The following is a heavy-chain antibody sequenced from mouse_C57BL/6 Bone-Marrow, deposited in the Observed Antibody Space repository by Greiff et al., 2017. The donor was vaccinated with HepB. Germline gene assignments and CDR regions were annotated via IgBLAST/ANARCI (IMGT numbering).Heavy chain of an antibody. Sequence: VQLKQSGPELVKPGASVKISCKASGYSFTGYYMNWVKQSPEKSLEWIGEINPSTGGTTYNQKFKAKATLTVDKSSSTAYMQLKSLTSEDSAVYYCARPLYDGYSFAYWGQGTLVTVSA. CDR2: INPSTGGT. V-gene: IGHV1-42*01. CDR3: ARPLYDGYSFAY. D-gene: IGHD2-3*01. CDR1: GYSFTGYY. J-gene: IGHJ3*01.